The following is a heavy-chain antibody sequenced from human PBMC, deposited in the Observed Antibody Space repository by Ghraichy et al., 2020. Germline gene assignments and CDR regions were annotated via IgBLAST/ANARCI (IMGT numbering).Heavy chain of an antibody. V-gene: IGHV3-7*01. CDR2: IKQDESEK. Sequence: GESLNISCAASGFTFSSYWMSWVRQAPGKGLEWVANIKQDESEKYYVDSVKGRFTISRDNAKNSLYLQVNSLRVGDTAVYYCARGGGCGIIRYFGAFDIWGQGTMVTVSS. CDR3: ARGGGCGIIRYFGAFDI. CDR1: GFTFSSYW. J-gene: IGHJ3*02. D-gene: IGHD6-13*01.